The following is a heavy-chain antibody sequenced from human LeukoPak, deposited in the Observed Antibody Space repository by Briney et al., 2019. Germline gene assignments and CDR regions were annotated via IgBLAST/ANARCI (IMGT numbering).Heavy chain of an antibody. CDR2: IYYSGST. CDR1: GGSISSSSYY. J-gene: IGHJ5*02. D-gene: IGHD3-10*01. Sequence: SETLSLTCTVSGGSISSSSYYWGWIRQPPGKGLEWTGSIYYSGSTYYNPSLKSRVTISVDTSKNQFSLKLSSVTAADTAVYYCASLYGSGPKWSDPWGQGTLVTVSS. V-gene: IGHV4-39*01. CDR3: ASLYGSGPKWSDP.